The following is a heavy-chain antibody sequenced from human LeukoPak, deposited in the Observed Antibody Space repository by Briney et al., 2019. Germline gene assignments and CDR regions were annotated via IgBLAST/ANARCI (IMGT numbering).Heavy chain of an antibody. J-gene: IGHJ4*02. CDR3: ARDQEGFDY. CDR2: IYPTHGST. V-gene: IGHV1-46*01. Sequence: ASVQVSCKVSGYSFTSHYIHWVRQAPGQGLEWMGMIYPTHGSTSYAQSFQDSVTVNRDTSTSTVHMELSGLRSEDTAVYCCARDQEGFDYWGQGPLVTVSS. CDR1: GYSFTSHY.